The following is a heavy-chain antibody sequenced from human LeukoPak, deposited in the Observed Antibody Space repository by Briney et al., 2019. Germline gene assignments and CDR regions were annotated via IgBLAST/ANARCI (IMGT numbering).Heavy chain of an antibody. CDR2: ISTGSSYI. J-gene: IGHJ6*02. Sequence: EGSLRLSCAASGFTFSSYSMNWVRQAPGKGLEWVSSISTGSSYIYYADSVKGRFTISRDNAKNSLYLQMNSLRAEDTAVYYCAGGYTYGSSDVWGQGTTVSVSS. V-gene: IGHV3-21*01. CDR3: AGGYTYGSSDV. CDR1: GFTFSSYS. D-gene: IGHD5-18*01.